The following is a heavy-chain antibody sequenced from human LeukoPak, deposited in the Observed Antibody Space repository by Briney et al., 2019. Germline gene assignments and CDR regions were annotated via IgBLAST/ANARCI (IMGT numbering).Heavy chain of an antibody. Sequence: GGSLRLSCAASGLTLSNYGIHWVRQAPGKGLEWVSGISGSGHNTYYSGSVKGRFTISRDNSENTLSLQMNSLRAEDTAVYYCAKNYYDSSGSGGYFDYWGQGTLVTVSS. CDR2: ISGSGHNT. CDR1: GLTLSNYG. CDR3: AKNYYDSSGSGGYFDY. V-gene: IGHV3-23*01. D-gene: IGHD3-22*01. J-gene: IGHJ4*02.